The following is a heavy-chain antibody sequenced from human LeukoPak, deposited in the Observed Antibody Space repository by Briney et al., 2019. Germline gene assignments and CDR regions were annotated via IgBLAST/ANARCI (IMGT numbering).Heavy chain of an antibody. CDR1: GGSISSYY. J-gene: IGHJ4*02. CDR2: IYYSGST. CDR3: ASGEMVVAAPFDY. Sequence: SETLSLTCTVSGGSISSYYWSWIRQPPGKGLEWIGYIYYSGSTNYNPSLKSRVTISVDTSKNQFSLKLSSVAAADTAVYYCASGEMVVAAPFDYWGQGTLVTVPS. D-gene: IGHD2-15*01. V-gene: IGHV4-59*01.